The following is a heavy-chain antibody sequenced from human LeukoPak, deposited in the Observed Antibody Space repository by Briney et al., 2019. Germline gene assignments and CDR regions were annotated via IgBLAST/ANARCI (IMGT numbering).Heavy chain of an antibody. Sequence: SETLSLTCTVSGYSISSGYYWGWIRQPPGKGLEWIGSIYHSGSTYYNPSLKSRVTISVDTSKNQFSLKLSSVTAADTAVYYCARLIAAAALGWFDPWGQGTLVTVSS. V-gene: IGHV4-38-2*02. CDR2: IYHSGST. D-gene: IGHD6-13*01. J-gene: IGHJ5*02. CDR3: ARLIAAAALGWFDP. CDR1: GYSISSGYY.